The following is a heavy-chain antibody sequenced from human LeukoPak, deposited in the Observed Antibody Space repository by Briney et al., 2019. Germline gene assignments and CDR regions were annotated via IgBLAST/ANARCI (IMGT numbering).Heavy chain of an antibody. CDR3: ATSLGDSSGWYYFDY. J-gene: IGHJ4*02. V-gene: IGHV1-69*05. D-gene: IGHD6-19*01. CDR1: GGTFSSYA. CDR2: IIPIFGTA. Sequence: SVKVSCKASGGTFSSYAISWVRQAPGQGLEWMGGIIPIFGTANYAQKFQGRVTITTDESTSTAYMELSSLRSEDTAVYYCATSLGDSSGWYYFDYWGQGTLVTVSS.